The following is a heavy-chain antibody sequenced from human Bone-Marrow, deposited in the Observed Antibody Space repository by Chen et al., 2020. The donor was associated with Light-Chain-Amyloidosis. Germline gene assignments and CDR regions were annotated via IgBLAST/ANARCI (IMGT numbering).Heavy chain of an antibody. Sequence: QLQLQESGPGLVKPSETLSLTCTVSGDSISSSNYYWGWIRQPPGKGLEWIGSIYYSGSTYYDPPLKSRVTLSVDTSKNQFSLKLSSVTAADTAVYYCAGCDFWSGFYPNPWGQGTLVTVSS. D-gene: IGHD3-3*01. CDR2: IYYSGST. CDR3: AGCDFWSGFYPNP. CDR1: GDSISSSNYY. V-gene: IGHV4-39*01. J-gene: IGHJ5*02.